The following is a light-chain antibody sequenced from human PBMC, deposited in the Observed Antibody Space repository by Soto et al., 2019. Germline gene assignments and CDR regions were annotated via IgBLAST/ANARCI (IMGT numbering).Light chain of an antibody. Sequence: QFVLTQPPSASGTPGQRVTISCSGSSSNIGSNTVNWYQHLPGTAPKLLIYSNNQRPSGVPDRFSGSKSGTSASLAISGLQSEDEADYYCAAWDDSLNGWVFGGGTKLTVL. CDR2: SNN. CDR1: SSNIGSNT. J-gene: IGLJ3*02. CDR3: AAWDDSLNGWV. V-gene: IGLV1-44*01.